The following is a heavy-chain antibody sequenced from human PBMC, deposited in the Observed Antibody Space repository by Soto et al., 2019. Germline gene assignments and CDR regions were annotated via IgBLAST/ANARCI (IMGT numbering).Heavy chain of an antibody. V-gene: IGHV4-39*07. CDR1: GGSISSSSYS. Sequence: PSETLSLTCIVSGGSISSSSYSWAWIRQPPGKGLEWIGTMYYGVNTYYNPSLESRVTISVDTSKNQFSLELSSVTAEDTAVYYCAKYRRLQLWPYYYGMDVWGQGTTVTVSS. CDR2: MYYGVNT. J-gene: IGHJ6*02. D-gene: IGHD5-18*01. CDR3: AKYRRLQLWPYYYGMDV.